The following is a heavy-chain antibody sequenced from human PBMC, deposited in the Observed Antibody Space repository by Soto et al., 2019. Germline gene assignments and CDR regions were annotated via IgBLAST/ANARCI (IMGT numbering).Heavy chain of an antibody. D-gene: IGHD2-15*01. Sequence: SETLSLTCTVSGGSISSSSYYWGWIRQPPGKGLEWIGSIYYSGSTYYNPSLKSRVTISVDTSKNQFSLKLSSVTAADTAVYYCARRFCSGGSCYSGVSNWFDPWGQGTLVTVSS. J-gene: IGHJ5*02. CDR2: IYYSGST. CDR1: GGSISSSSYY. V-gene: IGHV4-39*01. CDR3: ARRFCSGGSCYSGVSNWFDP.